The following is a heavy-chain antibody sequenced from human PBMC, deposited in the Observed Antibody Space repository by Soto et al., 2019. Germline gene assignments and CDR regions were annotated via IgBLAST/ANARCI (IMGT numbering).Heavy chain of an antibody. V-gene: IGHV3-21*06. D-gene: IGHD1-1*01. Sequence: GSRRLSCAASGFTLSSHSMNWVRQAPGKGLEWVSFIGSNSHYIYYADSVKGRFTISRDNAKNSVYLQMNSLRAEDTAVYYCARDRTTGTTYAWDAFDTWGQGTMVTVSS. CDR3: ARDRTTGTTYAWDAFDT. CDR1: GFTLSSHS. CDR2: IGSNSHYI. J-gene: IGHJ3*02.